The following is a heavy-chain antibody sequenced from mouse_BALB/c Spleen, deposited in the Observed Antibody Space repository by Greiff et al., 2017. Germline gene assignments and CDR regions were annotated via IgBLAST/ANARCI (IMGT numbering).Heavy chain of an antibody. CDR3: ARDSGRDAMDY. CDR1: GFTFSSYG. Sequence: EVNVVESGGGLVQPGGSLKLSCAASGFTFSSYGMSWVRQTPDKRLELVATINSNGGSTYYPDSVKGRFTISRDNAKNTLYLQMSSLKSEDTAMYYCARDSGRDAMDYWGQGTSVTVSS. CDR2: INSNGGST. D-gene: IGHD1-1*01. V-gene: IGHV5-6-3*01. J-gene: IGHJ4*01.